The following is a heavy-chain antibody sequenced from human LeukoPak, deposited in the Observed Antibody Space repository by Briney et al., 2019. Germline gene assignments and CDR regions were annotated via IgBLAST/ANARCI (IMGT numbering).Heavy chain of an antibody. D-gene: IGHD3-10*01. Sequence: ASVKVSCKASGYTFTGYYMHWVRQAPGQGLEWMGWMNPNSGNTGYAQKFQGRVTITRNTSISTAYMELSSLRSEDTAVYYCARVLLDGSGSYFDYWGQGTPVTVSS. CDR2: MNPNSGNT. V-gene: IGHV1-8*03. CDR1: GYTFTGYY. J-gene: IGHJ4*02. CDR3: ARVLLDGSGSYFDY.